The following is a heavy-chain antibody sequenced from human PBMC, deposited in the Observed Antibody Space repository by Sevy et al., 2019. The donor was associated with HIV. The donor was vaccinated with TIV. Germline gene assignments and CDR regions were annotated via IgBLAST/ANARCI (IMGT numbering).Heavy chain of an antibody. CDR2: IWGSGGRP. V-gene: IGHV3-23*01. Sequence: GSLRLPCAASGFTLSSYALSWVRQAPGKGLEWVSAIWGSGGRPYQGDPVKGRFTISRDNSKNQRYLQMNSLRAEDTAVYYCAKDTASKCSSTSCYPFDYWGQGTLVTVSS. CDR3: AKDTASKCSSTSCYPFDY. D-gene: IGHD2-2*01. J-gene: IGHJ4*02. CDR1: GFTLSSYA.